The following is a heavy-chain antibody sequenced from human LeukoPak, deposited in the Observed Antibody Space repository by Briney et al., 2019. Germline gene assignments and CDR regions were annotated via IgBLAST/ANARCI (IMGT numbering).Heavy chain of an antibody. CDR2: IYHSGST. D-gene: IGHD3-16*02. V-gene: IGHV4-38-2*02. J-gene: IGHJ5*02. Sequence: PSETLSLTCTVSGYSISSGYYWGWIRQPPGKGLEWIGSIYHSGSTYYNPSLKSRVTISVDTSKNQFSLKLSSVTAADTAVYYCARYGWGSYRYRPRFDPWGQGTLVTVSS. CDR1: GYSISSGYY. CDR3: ARYGWGSYRYRPRFDP.